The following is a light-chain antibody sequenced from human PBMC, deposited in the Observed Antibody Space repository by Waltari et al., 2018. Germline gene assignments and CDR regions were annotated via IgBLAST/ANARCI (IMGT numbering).Light chain of an antibody. V-gene: IGKV4-1*01. CDR2: WAS. CDR1: QTVLYSANNKNY. J-gene: IGKJ1*01. Sequence: DIVMTQSPDSLAVSLGGRATINCKSSQTVLYSANNKNYLTWYQHKPGQPPKLLISWASIRESGVPDRVTGSGSGTDFTLTISSLQAEDVAVYYCQQHYTTPWTFGQGTKVEIK. CDR3: QQHYTTPWT.